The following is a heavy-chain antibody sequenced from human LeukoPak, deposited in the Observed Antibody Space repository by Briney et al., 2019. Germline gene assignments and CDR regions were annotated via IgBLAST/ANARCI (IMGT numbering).Heavy chain of an antibody. CDR1: GGTFSSYA. CDR2: IIPIFGTA. D-gene: IGHD3-16*01. Sequence: ASVKVSCKASGGTFSSYAISWVRQAPGQGLEWMGGIIPIFGTANYAQKFQGRVTITADESTSTAYMELSSLRSEDTAVYYCATRLMAGANAPLNSGGKETLVTVSS. V-gene: IGHV1-69*13. CDR3: ATRLMAGANAPLNS. J-gene: IGHJ5*01.